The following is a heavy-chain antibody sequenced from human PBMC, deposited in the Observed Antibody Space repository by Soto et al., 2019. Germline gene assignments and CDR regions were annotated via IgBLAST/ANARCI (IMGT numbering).Heavy chain of an antibody. Sequence: QVQLVESGGGVVQPGRSLRLSCAASGFTFSSYAMHWVRQAPGKGLEWVAVISYDGSNKYYADSVKGRFTISRDNSKNTLYLQVNSLRAEDTAVYYCARDKYYYDSSGYKGPHDYWGQGTLVTVSS. D-gene: IGHD3-22*01. CDR3: ARDKYYYDSSGYKGPHDY. V-gene: IGHV3-30-3*01. CDR2: ISYDGSNK. J-gene: IGHJ4*02. CDR1: GFTFSSYA.